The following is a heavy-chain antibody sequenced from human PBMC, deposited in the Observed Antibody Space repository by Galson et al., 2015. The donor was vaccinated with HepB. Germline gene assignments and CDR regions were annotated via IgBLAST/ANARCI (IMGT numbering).Heavy chain of an antibody. D-gene: IGHD3-10*01. CDR1: GYSFTSYW. CDR3: ARHSVRPGLLWFGELSDP. Sequence: QSGAEVKKPGESLKISCKGSGYSFTSYWIGWVRQMPGKGLEWMGIIYPGDSDTRYSPSFQGQVTISADKSISTAYLQWSSLKASDTAMYCCARHSVRPGLLWFGELSDPWGQGTLVTVSS. V-gene: IGHV5-51*01. J-gene: IGHJ5*02. CDR2: IYPGDSDT.